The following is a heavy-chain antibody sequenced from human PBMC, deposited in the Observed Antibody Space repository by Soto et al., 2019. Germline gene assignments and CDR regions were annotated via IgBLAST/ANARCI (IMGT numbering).Heavy chain of an antibody. Sequence: EVQLVESGGGLVQPGGSLRLSCAASGFTFSSYSMNWVRQAPGKGLEWVSYISSSSTIYYADSVKGRFTISRDNAKNSLYLQMNSLRDEDTAVYYCARPGDVRGVIFDYWGQGTLVTVSS. J-gene: IGHJ4*02. V-gene: IGHV3-48*02. CDR1: GFTFSSYS. CDR2: ISSSSTI. CDR3: ARPGDVRGVIFDY. D-gene: IGHD3-10*01.